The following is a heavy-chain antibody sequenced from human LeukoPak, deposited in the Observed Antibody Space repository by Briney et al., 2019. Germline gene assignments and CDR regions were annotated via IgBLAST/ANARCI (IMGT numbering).Heavy chain of an antibody. D-gene: IGHD2-8*01. J-gene: IGHJ4*02. Sequence: GGSLRLSCAASGFTFSRYEMNWVRQAPGKGLEWVSYISSSGSTIYYADSVKGRFTISRDNAKNSLYLQMNSLRAEDTAVYYCARAGYCTNGVCRGDFDYWGQGTLVTVSS. CDR3: ARAGYCTNGVCRGDFDY. V-gene: IGHV3-48*03. CDR2: ISSSGSTI. CDR1: GFTFSRYE.